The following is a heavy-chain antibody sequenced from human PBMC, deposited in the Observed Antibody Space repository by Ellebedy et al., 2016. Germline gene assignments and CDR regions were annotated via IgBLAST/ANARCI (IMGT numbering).Heavy chain of an antibody. CDR2: ISWNSGSI. CDR3: ARDKAAFNHYYYMDV. V-gene: IGHV3-9*01. D-gene: IGHD6-25*01. J-gene: IGHJ6*03. Sequence: GGSLRLXXAASGFTFDDYAMHWVRQAPGKGLEWVSGISWNSGSIGYADSVKGRFTISRDNAKNSLYLQMNSLRAEDTAVYYCARDKAAFNHYYYMDVWGKGTTVTVSS. CDR1: GFTFDDYA.